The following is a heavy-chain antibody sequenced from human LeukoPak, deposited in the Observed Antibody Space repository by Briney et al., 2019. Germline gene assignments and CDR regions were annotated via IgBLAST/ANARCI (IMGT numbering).Heavy chain of an antibody. V-gene: IGHV3-48*01. CDR2: ISSSSFTI. J-gene: IGHJ3*02. D-gene: IGHD6-19*01. Sequence: PGGSLRLSCAASGFTFSTYSMNWVRQAPGKGLEWVSYISSSSFTIHYADSVEGRFTISRDNAKNSLYLQMNSLRAEDTAVYYCAKALPGYSSGWYTAYALDIWGQGTMVTVSS. CDR3: AKALPGYSSGWYTAYALDI. CDR1: GFTFSTYS.